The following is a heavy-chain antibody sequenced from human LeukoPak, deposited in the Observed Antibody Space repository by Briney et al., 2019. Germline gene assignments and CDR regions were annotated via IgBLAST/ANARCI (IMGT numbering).Heavy chain of an antibody. CDR2: MNPNSGNT. CDR3: ARHTGEWELGDWFDP. V-gene: IGHV1-8*01. Sequence: ASVKVSCKASGYTFTSHDINWVRQATGQGLEWMGWMNPNSGNTGYAQKFQGRVTMTRNTSISTAYMELSSLRSEDTAVYYCARHTGEWELGDWFDPWGQGTLVTVSS. J-gene: IGHJ5*02. CDR1: GYTFTSHD. D-gene: IGHD1-26*01.